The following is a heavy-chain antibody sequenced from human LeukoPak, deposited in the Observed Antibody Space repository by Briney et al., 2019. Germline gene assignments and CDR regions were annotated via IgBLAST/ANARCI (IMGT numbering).Heavy chain of an antibody. CDR3: AKPYPTLTTSAVLDN. V-gene: IGHV3-30*18. CDR1: GFTFSNAW. J-gene: IGHJ4*02. CDR2: ISYDGNSQ. Sequence: GGSLRLSCAASGFTFSNAWMSWVRQAPGKGLEWVAAISYDGNSQHYGAPVKGRFTISRDNSKNTVYLQINTLRTDDAAIYYCAKPYPTLTTSAVLDNWGQGTLVTVSS. D-gene: IGHD1-1*01.